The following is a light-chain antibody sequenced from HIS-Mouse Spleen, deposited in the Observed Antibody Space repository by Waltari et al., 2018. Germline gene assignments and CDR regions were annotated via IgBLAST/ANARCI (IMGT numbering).Light chain of an antibody. J-gene: IGLJ1*01. V-gene: IGLV3-10*01. CDR3: YSTDSSGNHRI. CDR1: ALPKKY. Sequence: SYELTQPPSVSVSPGQTARITCSGDALPKKYAYCYQQKSGQAPVLVIYEDSKRPSGIPERFSGSSSGTMATLTISGAQVEDEADYYCYSTDSSGNHRIFGTGTKVTVL. CDR2: EDS.